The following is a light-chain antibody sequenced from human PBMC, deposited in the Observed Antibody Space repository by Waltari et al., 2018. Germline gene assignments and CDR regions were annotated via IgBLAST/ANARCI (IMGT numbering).Light chain of an antibody. CDR1: SSDVGGYDY. Sequence: QSALTQPASVSASPGQSITISCTGTSSDVGGYDYVSWYQQHPGKAPQLMICAVNKRPSGCSRRFSASTSGHTASLTIFGLQAEDEAYYYCISYTSTATDVVVGGGTKLTVL. J-gene: IGLJ2*01. CDR2: AVN. CDR3: ISYTSTATDVV. V-gene: IGLV2-14*03.